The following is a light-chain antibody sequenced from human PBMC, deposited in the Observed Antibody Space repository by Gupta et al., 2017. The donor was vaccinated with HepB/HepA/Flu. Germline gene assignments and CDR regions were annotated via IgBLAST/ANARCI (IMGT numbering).Light chain of an antibody. Sequence: EIVMTQSPATLSVSPGERVALFCRASQSVHINLAWIQQKPGQAPRVLFYGASTRATGVPARFIGSGSRTESTLTITSLHSEDVAVYVCQQYNNWPWTFGQGTKVEI. CDR2: GAS. CDR1: QSVHIN. J-gene: IGKJ1*01. V-gene: IGKV3-15*01. CDR3: QQYNNWPWT.